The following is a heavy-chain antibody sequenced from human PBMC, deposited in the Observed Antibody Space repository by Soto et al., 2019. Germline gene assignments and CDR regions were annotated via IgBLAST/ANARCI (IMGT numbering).Heavy chain of an antibody. CDR1: GFTFSSYG. D-gene: IGHD6-19*01. CDR3: AKEISGWYFFDY. V-gene: IGHV3-30*18. CDR2: ISYDGSNK. Sequence: GGSLRLSCAASGFTFSSYGMHWVRQAPGKGLEWVAVISYDGSNKYYADSVKGRFTISRDNSKNTLYLQMNSLRAEDTAVYYCAKEISGWYFFDYWGQGTLVTVSS. J-gene: IGHJ4*02.